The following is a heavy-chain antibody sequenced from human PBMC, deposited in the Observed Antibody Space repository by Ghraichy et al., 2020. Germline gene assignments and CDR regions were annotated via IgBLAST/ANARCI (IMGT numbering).Heavy chain of an antibody. CDR2: IKHDGSEK. CDR1: GFTFSSHW. D-gene: IGHD5/OR15-5a*01. V-gene: IGHV3-7*01. Sequence: GGSLRLSCAASGFTFSSHWMSWVRQAPGKGLEWVANIKHDGSEKSYVDSVRGRFTISRDNAKKSLYLEMNSLRAEDTALYYCASLSVRNHPRRPDPWGQVALVTVSS. J-gene: IGHJ5*02. CDR3: ASLSVRNHPRRPDP.